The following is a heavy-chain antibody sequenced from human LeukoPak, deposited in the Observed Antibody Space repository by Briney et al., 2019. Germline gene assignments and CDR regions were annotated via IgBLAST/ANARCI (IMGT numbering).Heavy chain of an antibody. J-gene: IGHJ5*02. CDR3: ARDWGKTMIVNWFDP. CDR2: ISAYNGNT. Sequence: ASVKVSCKASGYTFTSYGISWARQAPGQGLEWMGWISAYNGNTNYAQKLQGRVTMTTDTSTSTAYMELRSLRSDDTAVYYCARDWGKTMIVNWFDPWGQGSLVTVSS. CDR1: GYTFTSYG. V-gene: IGHV1-18*01. D-gene: IGHD3-22*01.